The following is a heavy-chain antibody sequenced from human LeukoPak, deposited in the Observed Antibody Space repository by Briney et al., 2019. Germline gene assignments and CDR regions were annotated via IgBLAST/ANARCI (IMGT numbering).Heavy chain of an antibody. CDR2: FYYSGGT. CDR1: GESISSNY. J-gene: IGHJ4*02. D-gene: IGHD3-3*01. Sequence: PSETLSLTCSVSGESISSNYWTWIRQPPGKGLEWIGHFYYSGGTNYNPSLKSRVTISADTAKNQFSLKLTSVTAADTAVYYCANRDGVYWGQGILVTVSS. V-gene: IGHV4-59*01. CDR3: ANRDGVY.